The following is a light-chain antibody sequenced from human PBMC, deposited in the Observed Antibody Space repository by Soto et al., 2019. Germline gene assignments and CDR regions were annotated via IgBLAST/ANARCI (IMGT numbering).Light chain of an antibody. J-gene: IGKJ5*01. CDR1: QSVSSSY. Sequence: EIVLTQSPGTLSLSPGEIATLSCSAIQSVSSSYLAWYQQKPGQAPRLLIYGASSRATGIPARFSGSGSGTDFTLTISSLEPEDFAVYYCQQRSVWPITFGQGTRWRL. CDR3: QQRSVWPIT. CDR2: GAS. V-gene: IGKV3D-20*02.